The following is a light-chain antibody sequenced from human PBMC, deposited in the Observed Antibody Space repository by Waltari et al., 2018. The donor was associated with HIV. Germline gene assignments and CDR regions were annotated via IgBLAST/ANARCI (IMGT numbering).Light chain of an antibody. Sequence: QSALTQPASVSGSPGPSITLSCTGTSRDVGSYNLVSWYQQHPGKAPKLMIYEGSKRPSGVSNRFSGSKSGNTASLTISGLQAEDEADYYCWSYAGSSTSVFGGGTKLTVL. CDR2: EGS. V-gene: IGLV2-23*01. CDR3: WSYAGSSTSV. J-gene: IGLJ2*01. CDR1: SRDVGSYNL.